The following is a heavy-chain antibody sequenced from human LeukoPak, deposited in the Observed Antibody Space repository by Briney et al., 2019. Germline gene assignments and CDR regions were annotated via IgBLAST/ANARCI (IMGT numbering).Heavy chain of an antibody. D-gene: IGHD1-26*01. Sequence: ASVTVSCTASGYTFTGYYMHWVRPAPGQGLEWMGWINPNSGGTNYAQKFQGRVTMTRDTSISTAYMELSRLRSDDTAVYYCARILEGSYYGFDYWGQGTLVTVSS. V-gene: IGHV1-2*02. J-gene: IGHJ4*02. CDR1: GYTFTGYY. CDR2: INPNSGGT. CDR3: ARILEGSYYGFDY.